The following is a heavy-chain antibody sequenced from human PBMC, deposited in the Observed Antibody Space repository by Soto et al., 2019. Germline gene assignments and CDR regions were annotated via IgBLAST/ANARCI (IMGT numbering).Heavy chain of an antibody. V-gene: IGHV3-30*18. D-gene: IGHD1-26*01. CDR1: GFDFTYYA. J-gene: IGHJ4*02. Sequence: QVQLVESGGGAVQPGESLRLSCVASGFDFTYYAMHWVRQAPGKGLESVAVMSSDGSKIHHTDSVKGRFTISPGNSKNTLYLQMNSLRKEDTAVYFCAKDEGVGGTLGLFDYWGQGTLVSVSS. CDR3: AKDEGVGGTLGLFDY. CDR2: MSSDGSKI.